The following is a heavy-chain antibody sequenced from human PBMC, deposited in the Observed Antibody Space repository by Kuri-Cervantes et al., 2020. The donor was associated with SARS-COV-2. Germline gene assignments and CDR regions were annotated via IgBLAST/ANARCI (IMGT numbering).Heavy chain of an antibody. CDR1: GFTFDDYG. CDR3: ARTLDI. J-gene: IGHJ3*02. CDR2: INHSGST. Sequence: GSLRLSCAASGFTFDDYGMSWIRQPPGKGLEWIGEINHSGSTNYNPSLKSRVTISVNTSKNQFSLRLSSVTAADTAVYYCARTLDIWGQGTMVTVSS. V-gene: IGHV4-34*01.